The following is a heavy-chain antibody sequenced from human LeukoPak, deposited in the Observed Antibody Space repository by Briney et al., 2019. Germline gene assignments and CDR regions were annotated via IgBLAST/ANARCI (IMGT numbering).Heavy chain of an antibody. J-gene: IGHJ4*02. CDR2: VDPEDGET. D-gene: IGHD5-18*01. CDR3: ATFASDRVRDIPIQLWLPSPGY. V-gene: IGHV1-69-2*01. Sequence: ASVKVSCKASGYTFTDYYMHWVQQAPGKGLEWMGRVDPEDGETIYAEKFQGRVTITADTSTDTAYIELSSLRSEDTAVYYCATFASDRVRDIPIQLWLPSPGYWGQGTLVTVSS. CDR1: GYTFTDYY.